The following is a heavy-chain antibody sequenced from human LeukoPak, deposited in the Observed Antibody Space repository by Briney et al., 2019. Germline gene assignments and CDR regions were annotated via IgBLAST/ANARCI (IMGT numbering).Heavy chain of an antibody. Sequence: GASVKVSCKASGYTFTSYAMNWVRQAPGQGLEWMGWINPNSGGTSYAQKFQGRVTMTRDTSITTAYMELSSLRSDDTALYYCARGAGDFGEFDFDYWGQGTLVTVSS. V-gene: IGHV1-2*02. CDR1: GYTFTSYA. D-gene: IGHD3-10*01. CDR2: INPNSGGT. J-gene: IGHJ4*02. CDR3: ARGAGDFGEFDFDY.